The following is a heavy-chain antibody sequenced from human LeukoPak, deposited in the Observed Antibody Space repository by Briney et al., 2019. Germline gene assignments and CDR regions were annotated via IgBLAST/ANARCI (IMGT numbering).Heavy chain of an antibody. Sequence: GGSLRLSCEASGFTFSRYGMSWVRQAPGKGLEWVSYISSSSSTIYYADSVKGRFTISRDNAKNSLYLQMNSLRAEDTAVYYCARDSGDYYSSGWYYFDYWGQGTLVTVSS. D-gene: IGHD6-19*01. CDR2: ISSSSSTI. J-gene: IGHJ4*02. V-gene: IGHV3-48*01. CDR1: GFTFSRYG. CDR3: ARDSGDYYSSGWYYFDY.